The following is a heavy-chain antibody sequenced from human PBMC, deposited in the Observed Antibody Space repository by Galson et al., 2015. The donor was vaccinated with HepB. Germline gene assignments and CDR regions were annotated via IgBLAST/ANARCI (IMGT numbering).Heavy chain of an antibody. D-gene: IGHD1-26*01. CDR3: AREVGATPYFDY. CDR2: IIPIFGTA. J-gene: IGHJ4*02. V-gene: IGHV1-69*13. CDR1: GGTFSSYA. Sequence: SVKVSCKASGGTFSSYAISWVRQAPGQGLEWMGGIIPIFGTANYAQKFQGRVTITADESTSTAYMELSSLRSEDTAVYYCAREVGATPYFDYWGQGTLVTVSS.